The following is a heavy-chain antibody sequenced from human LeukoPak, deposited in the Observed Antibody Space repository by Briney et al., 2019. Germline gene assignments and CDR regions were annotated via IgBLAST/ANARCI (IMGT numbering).Heavy chain of an antibody. D-gene: IGHD3-22*01. CDR2: ISGSGGGT. CDR1: GFSFNTYA. V-gene: IGHV3-23*01. J-gene: IGHJ3*02. Sequence: PGGSLRLSCAASGFSFNTYAMSWVRQTPGQGLEWVSVISGSGGGTKYADSVKGRLTISRDNSKNTVYLQMNSLRAEDTAVYYCAKCDSNGHYYAAYDIWGQGTMVTVSS. CDR3: AKCDSNGHYYAAYDI.